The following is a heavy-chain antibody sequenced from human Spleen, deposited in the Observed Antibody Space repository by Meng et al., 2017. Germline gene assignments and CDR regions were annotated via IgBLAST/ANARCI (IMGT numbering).Heavy chain of an antibody. J-gene: IGHJ4*02. Sequence: HVEFKKWVARRLIPAGTSSLTCVCSGGSFSDYNWSWIRQPPVKGLDLIGEINHSVSTNYNPSLESRATISVDTSQNKLSLNLRFVTAADSAVYYCARGPTTMAHDFDYWGQGTLVTVSS. V-gene: IGHV4-34*01. D-gene: IGHD4-11*01. CDR3: ARGPTTMAHDFDY. CDR1: GGSFSDYN. CDR2: INHSVST.